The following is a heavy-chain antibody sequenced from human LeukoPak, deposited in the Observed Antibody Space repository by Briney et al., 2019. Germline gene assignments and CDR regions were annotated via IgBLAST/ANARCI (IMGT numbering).Heavy chain of an antibody. V-gene: IGHV1-46*01. CDR2: INPSGGST. J-gene: IGHJ6*03. CDR1: GYTFTSYY. D-gene: IGHD6-6*01. CDR3: ARDSSSYSSYYHIDV. Sequence: GASVKVSCKASGYTFTSYYMHWVRQAPGQGLEWMGIINPSGGSTSYAQKFQGRVTMTRDMSTSTVYMELSSLRSEDTAIYYCARDSSSYSSYYHIDVWGKGTTVTVSS.